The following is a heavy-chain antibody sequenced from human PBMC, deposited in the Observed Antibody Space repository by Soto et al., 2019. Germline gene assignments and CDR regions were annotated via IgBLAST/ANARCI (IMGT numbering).Heavy chain of an antibody. J-gene: IGHJ4*02. CDR3: VKAGSDQLHLAYFDC. D-gene: IGHD2-2*01. CDR1: GFTFESYA. V-gene: IGHV3-23*01. CDR2: ISASGDLT. Sequence: EVKVLESGGGLVQPGGSLRLSCAASGFTFESYAMSWVRQAPGKGLEWVSAISASGDLTYYADSLRGRFTISRDNSKNTLYLQMDSLRAVDTAIFYCVKAGSDQLHLAYFDCWGQGTLVTVSS.